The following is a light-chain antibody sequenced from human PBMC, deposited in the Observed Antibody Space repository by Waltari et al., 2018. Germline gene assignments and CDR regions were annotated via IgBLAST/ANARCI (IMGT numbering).Light chain of an antibody. CDR2: DAS. V-gene: IGKV3-15*01. CDR1: QSITTN. J-gene: IGKJ5*01. Sequence: EVVMTQSPATLSLSPGERATLSCRASQSITTNLACYQHKPGQAPRLLIYDASTSATSIPARFSVSGSGTEFTLTLSSLQSQDFAVYYCQQYNRWPPITFGQGTRLAIK. CDR3: QQYNRWPPIT.